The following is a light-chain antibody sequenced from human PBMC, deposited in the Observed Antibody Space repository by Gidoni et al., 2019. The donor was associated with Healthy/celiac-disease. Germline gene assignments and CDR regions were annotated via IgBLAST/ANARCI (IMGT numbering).Light chain of an antibody. Sequence: EIVMTKSPATLSVSPGERATLSCRASQRFSSNLAWYQHKPGQAPRLRIYGASTRATGIPTRCSGSGSGTEFTLTISSLQSEDFAVYYCQQYNNWPLTIGGXTKVEXK. V-gene: IGKV3-15*01. J-gene: IGKJ4*01. CDR1: QRFSSN. CDR3: QQYNNWPLT. CDR2: GAS.